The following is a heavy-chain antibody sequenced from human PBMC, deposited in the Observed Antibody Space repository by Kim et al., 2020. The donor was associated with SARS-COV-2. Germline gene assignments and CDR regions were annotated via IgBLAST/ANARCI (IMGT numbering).Heavy chain of an antibody. D-gene: IGHD1-26*01. V-gene: IGHV1-58*02. CDR2: IVVGSGNT. CDR1: GFTFTSSA. CDR3: AAVPRGSYTGSDY. J-gene: IGHJ4*02. Sequence: SVKVSCKASGFTFTSSAMQWVRQARGQRLEWIGWIVVGSGNTNYAQKFQERVTITRDMSTSTAYMELSSLRSEDTAVYYCAAVPRGSYTGSDYWGQGTLVTVSS.